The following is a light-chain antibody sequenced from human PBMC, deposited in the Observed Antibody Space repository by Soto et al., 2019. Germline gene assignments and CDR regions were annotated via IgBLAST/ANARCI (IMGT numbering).Light chain of an antibody. CDR3: QSFDTSLSGSVV. CDR2: NNN. Sequence: QSVLTQPPSASGTPGQRVTISCSGSSSNIGSNPVNWYQQLPGTAPKLLIYNNNQRPSGVPDRFSGSKSGTSASLAISGLQSEDEADYYCQSFDTSLSGSVVFGGGTKLTVL. J-gene: IGLJ2*01. CDR1: SSNIGSNP. V-gene: IGLV1-44*01.